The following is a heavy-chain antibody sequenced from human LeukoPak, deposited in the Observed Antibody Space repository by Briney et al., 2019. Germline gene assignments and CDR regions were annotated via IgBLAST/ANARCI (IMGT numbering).Heavy chain of an antibody. CDR1: GGSISSSSYC. CDR2: IYYSGST. Sequence: SETLSLTCTVSGGSISSSSYCWGWIRQPPGKGLEWIGSIYYSGSTYYNPSLKSRVTILVDTSKNQFSLKLSSVTAADTAVYYCARGRNYDFWSGSPNPDYWGQGTLVTVSS. D-gene: IGHD3-3*01. CDR3: ARGRNYDFWSGSPNPDY. V-gene: IGHV4-39*07. J-gene: IGHJ4*02.